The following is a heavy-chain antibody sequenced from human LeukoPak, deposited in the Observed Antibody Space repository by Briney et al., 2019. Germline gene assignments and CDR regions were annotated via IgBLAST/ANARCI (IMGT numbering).Heavy chain of an antibody. V-gene: IGHV3-30-3*01. Sequence: GGSLRLSCAASGFTFNNYAMHWVRQAPGKGLEWVAVISSNGNSKYYADSVKGRFTISRDNSKNTLYLQMNSLRAEDTAVYYCAQQEAVGEEIFDYWGQGTLVTVSS. CDR2: ISSNGNSK. CDR3: AQQEAVGEEIFDY. D-gene: IGHD6-19*01. J-gene: IGHJ4*02. CDR1: GFTFNNYA.